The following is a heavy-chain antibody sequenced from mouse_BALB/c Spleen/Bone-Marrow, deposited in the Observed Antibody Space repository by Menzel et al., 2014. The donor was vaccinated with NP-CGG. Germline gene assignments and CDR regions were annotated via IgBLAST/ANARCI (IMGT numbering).Heavy chain of an antibody. D-gene: IGHD1-1*01. J-gene: IGHJ1*01. Sequence: VQLQQSGAELVRPGSSVKISCKASGYEFSSYWMNWVKQRPGQGLEWIGQIYPGDGDTDYNGKFKGKATLTADKTSSTAYMQLNILTSEDSAVYFCARCGDSNGHNWYFDVWGAGTTVTVSS. CDR3: ARCGDSNGHNWYFDV. CDR2: IYPGDGDT. V-gene: IGHV1-80*01. CDR1: GYEFSSYW.